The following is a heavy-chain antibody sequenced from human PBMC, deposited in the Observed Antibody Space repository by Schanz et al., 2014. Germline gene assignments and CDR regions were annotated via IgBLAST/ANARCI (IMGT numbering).Heavy chain of an antibody. Sequence: QVQLVQSGAEVKQPGASVKVSCKSSGYTFTDYHIHWVRQAPGQGLEYMGRINPNSGGTNFAQKFQGRISMTRDTSTTTFYMELSSLTSDDTAVYFCARDVGRPGHFWYFDLWGRGTLVTVSS. V-gene: IGHV1-2*06. CDR3: ARDVGRPGHFWYFDL. CDR1: GYTFTDYH. D-gene: IGHD1-1*01. J-gene: IGHJ2*01. CDR2: INPNSGGT.